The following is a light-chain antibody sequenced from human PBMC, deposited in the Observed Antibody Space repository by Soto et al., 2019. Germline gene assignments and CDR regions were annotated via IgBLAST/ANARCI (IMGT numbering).Light chain of an antibody. J-gene: IGKJ4*01. CDR2: RTS. CDR1: QVIDNW. CDR3: QQYGSSPLT. V-gene: IGKV1-12*01. Sequence: DIQMTQSPASLSASVGDRVTITCRASQVIDNWLAWYQQKPGKAPKVLIYRTSTLQSGVPSRFSGSRSGTDFTLTISSLQPEDFAVYYCQQYGSSPLTFGGGTKVDIK.